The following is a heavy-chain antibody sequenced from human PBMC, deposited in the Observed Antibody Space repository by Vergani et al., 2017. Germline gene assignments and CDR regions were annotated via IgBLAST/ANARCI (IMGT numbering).Heavy chain of an antibody. CDR2: INPIDSKI. J-gene: IGHJ4*02. V-gene: IGHV5-51*01. D-gene: IGHD2-8*01. CDR1: ESSFISNE. Sequence: EVMLVQSGAEVKKPGESLKISCKYSESSFISNEIAWVRQMSGKGLQWMGNINPIDSKIAYSPSFQGQAIMSLDKSITTAYLQSRSLKASDTAIYYCTRQVPCVNGACLHFDHWGQGTQVTVSS. CDR3: TRQVPCVNGACLHFDH.